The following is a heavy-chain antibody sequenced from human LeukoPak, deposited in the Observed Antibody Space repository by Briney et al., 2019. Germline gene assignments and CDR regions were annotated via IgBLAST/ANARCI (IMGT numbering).Heavy chain of an antibody. J-gene: IGHJ4*02. Sequence: GGSLRLSCAASGFTFSSHWMTWVRQAPGKGLEWVASIKQGGSEKYYADSVKGRFTVSRDNAKNSLYLQMNSLSADDTTVYYCARGPNYADRLDYLDSWGQGTKVTVSS. CDR3: ARGPNYADRLDYLDS. V-gene: IGHV3-7*01. D-gene: IGHD4-17*01. CDR2: IKQGGSEK. CDR1: GFTFSSHW.